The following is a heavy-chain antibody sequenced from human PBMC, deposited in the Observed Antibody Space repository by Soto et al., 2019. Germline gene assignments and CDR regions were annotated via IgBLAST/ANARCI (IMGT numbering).Heavy chain of an antibody. D-gene: IGHD6-25*01. J-gene: IGHJ6*02. CDR2: ISSSSSYI. CDR1: GFTFSSYS. V-gene: IGHV3-21*01. CDR3: ARDSSATLDV. Sequence: PGGSLSLSCAASGFTFSSYSMNWVRQAPGKGLEWVSSISSSSSYIYYADSVKGRFTISRDNAKNSLYLQMNSLRAEDTAVYYCARDSSATLDVWGQGTTVTVSS.